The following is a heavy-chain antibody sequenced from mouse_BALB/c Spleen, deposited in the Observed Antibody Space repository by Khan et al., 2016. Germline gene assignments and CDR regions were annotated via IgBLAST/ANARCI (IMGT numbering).Heavy chain of an antibody. J-gene: IGHJ4*01. D-gene: IGHD2-2*01. CDR2: IWGDGST. CDR1: GFSIIAYG. V-gene: IGHV2-6-7*01. Sequence: QVQLKESGPGLVAPSQSLSITCTVSGFSIIAYGVNWVRQPPGKDLEWLGMIWGDGSTDYNSALKSRLNITKDNSKSQVFLKMNSLQTDDTAKYYCARDGWGYYAMDYWGQGTSVTVSS. CDR3: ARDGWGYYAMDY.